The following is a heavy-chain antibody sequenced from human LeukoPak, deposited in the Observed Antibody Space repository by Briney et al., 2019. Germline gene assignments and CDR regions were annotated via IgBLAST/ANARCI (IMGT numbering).Heavy chain of an antibody. D-gene: IGHD6-19*01. CDR1: GYTFTSYY. J-gene: IGHJ4*02. V-gene: IGHV1-46*01. Sequence: ASVKVSYKASGYTFTSYYMLWVRQPPGQGLEWMGIINPSCGSTNYAQKFQDRVNKNRDISTNTLHMALTSLSCGHSPGLYFPRRTGEQWLVLVDYWGQGTLVTVSS. CDR2: INPSCGST. CDR3: PRRTGEQWLVLVDY.